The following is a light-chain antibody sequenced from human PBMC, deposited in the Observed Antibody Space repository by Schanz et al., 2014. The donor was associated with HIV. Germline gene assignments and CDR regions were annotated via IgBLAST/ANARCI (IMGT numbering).Light chain of an antibody. V-gene: IGKV1-39*01. CDR2: AAY. Sequence: DIQMTQSPSSLSASVGDRVTITCRASQSIRSYLNWYQQKPGKAPKLLIYAAYSLQSGVPSRFSGSGSGTDFTLTISSLQPEDFATYYCQQSYSTPRTFGQGTKLEIK. J-gene: IGKJ2*01. CDR1: QSIRSY. CDR3: QQSYSTPRT.